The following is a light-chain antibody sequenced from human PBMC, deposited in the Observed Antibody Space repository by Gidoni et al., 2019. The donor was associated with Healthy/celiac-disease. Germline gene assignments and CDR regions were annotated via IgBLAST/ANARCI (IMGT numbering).Light chain of an antibody. V-gene: IGKV3-11*01. Sequence: EIVLTQSPATLSLSPGERATLSCRASQSVSSYLAWYQQKPGQAPRLLIYDASTRATGIPARFSGSGSGTDFTLTISSLEPEDFAVYYCQQRSNWPLLTFGGXTKVGIK. J-gene: IGKJ4*01. CDR1: QSVSSY. CDR2: DAS. CDR3: QQRSNWPLLT.